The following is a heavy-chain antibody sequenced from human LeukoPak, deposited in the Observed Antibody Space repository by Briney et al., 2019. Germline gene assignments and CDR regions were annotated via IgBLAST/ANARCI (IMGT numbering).Heavy chain of an antibody. Sequence: GGSLRLSCAVSGFTFSDYYMSCIRQAPGKGLECVSYISSSGNIIYYADSVRGRFTISRDNAKNSLYLQMNSLRAEDTAIYYCARDTVSGDSFYYGMDVWGQGTTVTVSS. J-gene: IGHJ6*02. V-gene: IGHV3-11*01. CDR1: GFTFSDYY. CDR2: ISSSGNII. D-gene: IGHD6-19*01. CDR3: ARDTVSGDSFYYGMDV.